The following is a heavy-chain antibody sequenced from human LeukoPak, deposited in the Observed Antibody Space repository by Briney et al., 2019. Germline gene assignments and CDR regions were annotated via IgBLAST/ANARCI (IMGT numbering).Heavy chain of an antibody. D-gene: IGHD7-27*01. CDR3: ASRKLGNDY. V-gene: IGHV4-59*11. CDR2: IYYTGT. CDR1: GDSISSHY. Sequence: SETLSLTCTVSGDSISSHYWSWIRQSPGKGLEWIGYIYYTGTSYNHSLKSRVTISADTSKNQFSLNLSSVTAADTAVYYCASRKLGNDYWGQGTLVTVSS. J-gene: IGHJ4*02.